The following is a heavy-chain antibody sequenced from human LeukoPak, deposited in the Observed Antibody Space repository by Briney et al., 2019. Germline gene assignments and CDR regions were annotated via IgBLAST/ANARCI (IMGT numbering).Heavy chain of an antibody. J-gene: IGHJ4*02. CDR3: ARDSGYN. D-gene: IGHD5-12*01. CDR1: GFTFTAYW. CDR2: IKDDGSER. V-gene: IGHV3-7*04. Sequence: PGGSLRLSCAASGFTFTAYWMSWVRQAPGKGLEWVANIKDDGSERYYVDSVKGRFTISRDNAKNSLFVQLNSLRAEDTAVYYCARDSGYNWGQGTLVTVSS.